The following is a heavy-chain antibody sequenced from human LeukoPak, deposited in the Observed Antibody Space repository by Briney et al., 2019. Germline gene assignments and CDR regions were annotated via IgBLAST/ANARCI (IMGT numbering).Heavy chain of an antibody. CDR1: GFTFSNYA. Sequence: GGSLRLSCAASGFTFSNYAMHWVRQAPGKGLEWVTIISYDGSNRHYTDSVRGRFTISRDTSSKTLHLQMNSLRAEDTALYYCARGRPEGGMAIPQLDYWGQGTLVTVSS. D-gene: IGHD3-16*01. J-gene: IGHJ4*02. V-gene: IGHV3-30-3*01. CDR2: ISYDGSNR. CDR3: ARGRPEGGMAIPQLDY.